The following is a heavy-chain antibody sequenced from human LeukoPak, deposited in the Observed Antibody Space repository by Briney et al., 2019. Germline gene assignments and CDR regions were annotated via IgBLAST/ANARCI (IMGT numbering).Heavy chain of an antibody. J-gene: IGHJ4*02. CDR1: GFTFSSYW. Sequence: GGSLRLSCVASGFTFSSYWMSWVRQDPGRGLEWVANIKHDGSDKYYVDSVKGRFTISRDNAKNSLYLQMDSLRVEDTAVYYCARPSAPDWGQGTLVTVSS. CDR2: IKHDGSDK. CDR3: ARPSAPD. D-gene: IGHD2-2*01. V-gene: IGHV3-7*01.